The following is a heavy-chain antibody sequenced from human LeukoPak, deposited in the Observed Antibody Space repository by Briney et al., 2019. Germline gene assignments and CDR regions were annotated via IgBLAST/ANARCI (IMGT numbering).Heavy chain of an antibody. Sequence: SSETLSLTCTVSGGSTSSSSYYWGWIRQPPGKGLEWIGSIYYSGSTYYNPSLKSRVTISVDTSKNQFSLKLSSVTAADTAVYYCARLLYDYVWGSYRSYYFDFWGQGTLVTVSS. CDR2: IYYSGST. J-gene: IGHJ4*02. V-gene: IGHV4-39*01. CDR1: GGSTSSSSYY. CDR3: ARLLYDYVWGSYRSYYFDF. D-gene: IGHD3-16*02.